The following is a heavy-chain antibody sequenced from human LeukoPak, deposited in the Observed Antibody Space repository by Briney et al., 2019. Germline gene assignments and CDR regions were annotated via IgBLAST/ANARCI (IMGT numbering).Heavy chain of an antibody. CDR3: ARRRYYDGSGYLE. V-gene: IGHV4-39*01. Sequence: SETLSLTCTVSGGSISSSSYYWGWVRQTPGKGLEWIGSIYYSGSTYYNPSLKSRVTISVDTSKNQFSLKLSSVTAPDTALYYCARRRYYDGSGYLEWGQGTLLSVSS. J-gene: IGHJ1*01. CDR2: IYYSGST. CDR1: GGSISSSSYY. D-gene: IGHD3-22*01.